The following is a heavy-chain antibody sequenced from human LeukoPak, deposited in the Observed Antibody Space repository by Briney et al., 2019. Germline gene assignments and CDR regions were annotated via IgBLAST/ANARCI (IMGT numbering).Heavy chain of an antibody. Sequence: GGSLRLSCAASGFTFSSYSMNWVRQAPGKGPEWISWITGSGTDIIYADSVKGRFTISSDNAKNSLYLQMNSLRAEGTAVYYCARDQDYGFTYWGQGTLVTVSS. J-gene: IGHJ4*02. D-gene: IGHD4-17*01. CDR2: ITGSGTDI. V-gene: IGHV3-48*01. CDR3: ARDQDYGFTY. CDR1: GFTFSSYS.